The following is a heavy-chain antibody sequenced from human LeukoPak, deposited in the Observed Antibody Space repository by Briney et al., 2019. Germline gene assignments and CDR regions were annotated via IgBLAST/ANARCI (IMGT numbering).Heavy chain of an antibody. J-gene: IGHJ3*02. V-gene: IGHV1-46*01. CDR2: INPSGGST. CDR3: ARENRGIAVAGNGAFDI. D-gene: IGHD6-19*01. Sequence: GASVKVSCKASGYTFTSYYMHWVRQAPGQGLEWMGIINPSGGSTSYAQKFQGRITMTRDMSTSTVCMELSSLRSEDTAVYYCARENRGIAVAGNGAFDIWGQGTMVTVSS. CDR1: GYTFTSYY.